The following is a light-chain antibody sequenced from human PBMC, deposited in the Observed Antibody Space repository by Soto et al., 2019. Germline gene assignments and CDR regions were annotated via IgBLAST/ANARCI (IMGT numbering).Light chain of an antibody. V-gene: IGLV2-14*01. Sequence: QSALTQPASVSGSPGQSITISCTGTSSDVGGYNYVSWYQQHPGKAPKLMIYEVTNRPSGISNRFSGSKSGNTASLTISGLQAEDEADYYCSSYTSCSTFPGVFGTGTKLTVL. CDR1: SSDVGGYNY. J-gene: IGLJ1*01. CDR2: EVT. CDR3: SSYTSCSTFPGV.